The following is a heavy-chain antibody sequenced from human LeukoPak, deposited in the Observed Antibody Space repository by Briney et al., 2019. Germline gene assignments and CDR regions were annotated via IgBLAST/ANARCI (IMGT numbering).Heavy chain of an antibody. CDR3: ARDQGLYSSSWSSAFDI. CDR1: GFTFSSYS. D-gene: IGHD6-13*01. Sequence: PGGSLRLSCAASGFTFSSYSMNWVRQAPGKGLEWVSYISSSSSTIYYADSVKGRFTISRDNAKNSLYLQMNSLRAEDTAVYYCARDQGLYSSSWSSAFDIWGQGTMVTVSS. J-gene: IGHJ3*02. V-gene: IGHV3-48*04. CDR2: ISSSSSTI.